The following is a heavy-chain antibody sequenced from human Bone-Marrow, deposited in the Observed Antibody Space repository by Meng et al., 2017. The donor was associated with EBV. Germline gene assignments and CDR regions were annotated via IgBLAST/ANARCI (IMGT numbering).Heavy chain of an antibody. J-gene: IGHJ4*02. D-gene: IGHD6-19*01. CDR3: ARGSGWYSGY. CDR2: INHSGST. Sequence: QVQLQQWGAGLFKPSATLSLTCAVYGGSFSGYYWSWIRQPPGKGLEWIGEINHSGSTNYNPSLKSRVTISVDTSKNQFSLKLSSVTAADTAVYYCARGSGWYSGYWGQGTLVTASS. V-gene: IGHV4-34*01. CDR1: GGSFSGYY.